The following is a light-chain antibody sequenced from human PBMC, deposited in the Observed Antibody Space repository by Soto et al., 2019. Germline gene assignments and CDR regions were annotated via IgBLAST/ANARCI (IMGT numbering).Light chain of an antibody. CDR1: SSNIGSNY. CDR2: RNN. CDR3: AAWDDSIIGFVV. J-gene: IGLJ2*01. V-gene: IGLV1-47*01. Sequence: QSVLTQPPSASGTPGQRVTISCSGSSSNIGSNYVYWYQQLPGTAPQLLIYRNNQRPSGVPDRFSGCKSGTSSSLAISGLRSADEADYYCAAWDDSIIGFVVFGGGTKLTVL.